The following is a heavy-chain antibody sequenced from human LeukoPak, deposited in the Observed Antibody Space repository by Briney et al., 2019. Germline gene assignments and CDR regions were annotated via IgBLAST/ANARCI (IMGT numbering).Heavy chain of an antibody. D-gene: IGHD7-27*01. CDR3: ARFSRDNDWGSY. V-gene: IGHV3-74*01. CDR2: IDSDGTTT. J-gene: IGHJ4*02. CDR1: GFTFSNYW. Sequence: PGGSLRLSCAASGFTFSNYWIHWVRQVPGKGLVWVSRIDSDGTTTRYADSVKGRFTISRDNAKDSLYLQMNSLRPEDTAVYYCARFSRDNDWGSYWGQGTLVTVSS.